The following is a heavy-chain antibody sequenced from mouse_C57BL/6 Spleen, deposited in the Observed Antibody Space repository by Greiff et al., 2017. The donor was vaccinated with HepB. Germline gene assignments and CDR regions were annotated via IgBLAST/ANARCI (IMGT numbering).Heavy chain of an antibody. J-gene: IGHJ3*01. V-gene: IGHV5-4*01. CDR2: ISDGGSYT. Sequence: DVKLVVSGGGLVKPGGSLKLSCAASGFTFSSYAMSWVRQTPEKRLEWVATISDGGSYTYYPDNVKGRFTISRDNANNNLYLQMSHLKSEDTAMYYCARDEGAYDCPWFAYWGQGTLVTVSA. CDR1: GFTFSSYA. D-gene: IGHD2-4*01. CDR3: ARDEGAYDCPWFAY.